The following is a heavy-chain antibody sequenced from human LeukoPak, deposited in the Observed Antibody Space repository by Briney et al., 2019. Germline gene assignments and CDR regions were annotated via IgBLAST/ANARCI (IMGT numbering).Heavy chain of an antibody. J-gene: IGHJ4*02. CDR1: GGSFSGYY. CDR3: ARGTTYCGGDCYDY. CDR2: INHSGST. V-gene: IGHV4-34*01. D-gene: IGHD2-21*02. Sequence: KASETLSLTCAVYGGSFSGYYWSWIRQPPGKGLEWIGEINHSGSTNYNPSLKSRVTISVDTSKNQFSLKLSSVTAADTAVYYCARGTTYCGGDCYDYWGQGTLATVSS.